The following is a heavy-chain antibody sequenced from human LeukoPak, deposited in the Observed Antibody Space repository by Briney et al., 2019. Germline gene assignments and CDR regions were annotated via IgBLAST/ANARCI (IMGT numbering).Heavy chain of an antibody. CDR1: GFTFSSYA. Sequence: GGSLRLSCAASGFTFSSYAMHWVRQAPGKGLEWVAVISYDGSNKYYADSVKGRFTISRDNSKNTLYLQMNSLRAEDTAVYYCASSRGVYCSGGSCLDFDYWGQGTLVTVSS. J-gene: IGHJ4*02. D-gene: IGHD2-15*01. CDR2: ISYDGSNK. CDR3: ASSRGVYCSGGSCLDFDY. V-gene: IGHV3-30-3*01.